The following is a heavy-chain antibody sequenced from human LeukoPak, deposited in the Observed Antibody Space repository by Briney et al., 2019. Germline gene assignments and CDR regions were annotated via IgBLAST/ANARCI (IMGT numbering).Heavy chain of an antibody. J-gene: IGHJ4*02. V-gene: IGHV4-34*06. Sequence: SETLSLTCAVYGGSFSVYYWTWIRQPPGKGLEWIGEIKHFGSTNYNPSLKSRVTISVDTSKNQLSLKLASVTAADTAVYYCVVGRRNYYFDYWGQGTLVTVSS. D-gene: IGHD2-15*01. CDR3: VVGRRNYYFDY. CDR2: IKHFGST. CDR1: GGSFSVYY.